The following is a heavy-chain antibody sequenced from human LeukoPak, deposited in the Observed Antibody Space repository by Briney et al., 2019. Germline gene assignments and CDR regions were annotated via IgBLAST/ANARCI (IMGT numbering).Heavy chain of an antibody. V-gene: IGHV1-69*05. Sequence: ASVKVSCKASGGTFSSYAISWVRQAPGQGLEWLGRIIPIFGTVNYAQKFQGRVTITTDESTSTAYMELSSLRSEDTAVYYCAREEIQRQRGRYYYDSSGDFDYWGQGTLVTVSS. D-gene: IGHD3-22*01. J-gene: IGHJ4*02. CDR1: GGTFSSYA. CDR3: AREEIQRQRGRYYYDSSGDFDY. CDR2: IIPIFGTV.